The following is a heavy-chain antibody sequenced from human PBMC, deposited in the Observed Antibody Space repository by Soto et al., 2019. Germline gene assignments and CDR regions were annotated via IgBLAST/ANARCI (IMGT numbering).Heavy chain of an antibody. CDR2: ISASGGST. CDR1: GFTFCSYA. J-gene: IGHJ4*02. V-gene: IGHV3-23*01. Sequence: GGSLGLCCAASGFTFCSYAMSGVRQAPGKGLEWVSAISASGGSTYYADSVKGRFTISRDNSKNTLHMQMNSLRSEDTALYYCAKNPSLLVGNYFDYWGQGTLVTVSS. D-gene: IGHD6-6*01. CDR3: AKNPSLLVGNYFDY.